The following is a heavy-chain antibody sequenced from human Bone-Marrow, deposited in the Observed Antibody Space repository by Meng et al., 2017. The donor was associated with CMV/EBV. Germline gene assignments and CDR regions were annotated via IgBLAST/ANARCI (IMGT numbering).Heavy chain of an antibody. Sequence: GESLKISCAASGFTFSSYGMHGVRQAPGKWLEWVAFIRYDGSNKYYADSVKGRFTISRDNSKNTLYLQMNSLRAEDAAVYYCAKDRRYAFWRGFGYWGQGTLVTVSS. CDR2: IRYDGSNK. J-gene: IGHJ4*02. D-gene: IGHD3-3*01. CDR3: AKDRRYAFWRGFGY. CDR1: GFTFSSYG. V-gene: IGHV3-30*02.